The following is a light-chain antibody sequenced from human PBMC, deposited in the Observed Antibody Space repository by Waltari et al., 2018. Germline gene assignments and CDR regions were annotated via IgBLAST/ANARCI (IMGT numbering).Light chain of an antibody. V-gene: IGKV3-11*01. J-gene: IGKJ4*01. CDR3: QQRSTWPRLT. Sequence: EIVLTQSPATLSLSPGEKATLSCRASQSVSTSLTWYQQKPGQAPRLLIYDASTRATGIPVRFSGRWSGTDFTLTISSLEPEDFAVYYCQQRSTWPRLTFGGGTKVEIK. CDR1: QSVSTS. CDR2: DAS.